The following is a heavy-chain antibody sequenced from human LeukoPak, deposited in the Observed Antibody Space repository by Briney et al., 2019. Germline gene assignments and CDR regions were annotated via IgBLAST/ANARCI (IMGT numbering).Heavy chain of an antibody. V-gene: IGHV3-7*01. CDR1: GFTFSSYW. J-gene: IGHJ4*02. Sequence: GGSLRLSCAASGFTFSSYWMHWVRQAPGKGLEWVANIKQDGSEKYYVDSVKGRFTISRDNAKNSLYLQMNSLRAEDMAVYYCARDRDYYGSGSSSFPFDYWGQGTLVTVSS. CDR3: ARDRDYYGSGSSSFPFDY. D-gene: IGHD3-10*01. CDR2: IKQDGSEK.